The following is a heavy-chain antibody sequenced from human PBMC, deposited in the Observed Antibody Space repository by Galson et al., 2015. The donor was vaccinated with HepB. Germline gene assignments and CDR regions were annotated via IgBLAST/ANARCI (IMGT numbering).Heavy chain of an antibody. D-gene: IGHD5/OR15-5a*01. CDR3: ARDLVAVFGGVYDRGDAYFDS. CDR2: IDRSSNYI. V-gene: IGHV3-21*01. Sequence: SLRLSCAASGFSFSTYGMNWVRQAPGKGLEWVSSIDRSSNYIYYADSVRGRFTTARDNAKNSLSLQMSSLRAEDTAVYYCARDLVAVFGGVYDRGDAYFDSWGQGTLVTVSS. CDR1: GFSFSTYG. J-gene: IGHJ4*02.